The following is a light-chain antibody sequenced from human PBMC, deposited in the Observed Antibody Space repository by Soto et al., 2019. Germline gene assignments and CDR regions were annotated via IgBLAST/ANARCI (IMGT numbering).Light chain of an antibody. CDR3: TSYRGSDTSYV. V-gene: IGLV2-14*01. J-gene: IGLJ1*01. CDR1: SSDVGRYNF. Sequence: QSVLTQPASVSGSPGQSITISCTGTSSDVGRYNFVSWYQHHPGKAPKLMIYEVTNRPSGVSNRFSGSKSGNTASLTISGLQAEDEADYYCTSYRGSDTSYVFGTGTKLTVL. CDR2: EVT.